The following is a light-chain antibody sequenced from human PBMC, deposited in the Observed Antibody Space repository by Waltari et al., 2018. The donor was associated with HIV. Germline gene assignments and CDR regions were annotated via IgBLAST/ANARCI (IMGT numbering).Light chain of an antibody. CDR1: PSILYSSNNRNY. CDR2: WAS. V-gene: IGKV4-1*01. CDR3: QQYDSTPLT. Sequence: DIVMTQSPDSLAVSLGARATIHCKSSPSILYSSNNRNYLAWYQQKPGQRPKLLIYWASTRESGVPDRFTGNGSGTDFTLTISSLQAEDVAVYYCQQYDSTPLTFGGGTKVEIK. J-gene: IGKJ4*01.